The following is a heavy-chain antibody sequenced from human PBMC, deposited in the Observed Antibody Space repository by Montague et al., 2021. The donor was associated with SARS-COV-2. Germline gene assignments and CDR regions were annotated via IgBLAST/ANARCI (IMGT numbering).Heavy chain of an antibody. D-gene: IGHD2-8*01. CDR1: GGSISSPDYY. J-gene: IGHJ4*02. V-gene: IGHV4-39*01. CDR2: ISYAGRT. Sequence: SETLSLTCTVSGGSISSPDYYWGWLRQSPGKGLEWIGSISYAGRTYYNPSLRSRVSFSMDTSKNHFSLSLNSVTAAGTAVYFCARQLPSYYSTNKCYPYYFDVWGQGALVTVSS. CDR3: ARQLPSYYSTNKCYPYYFDV.